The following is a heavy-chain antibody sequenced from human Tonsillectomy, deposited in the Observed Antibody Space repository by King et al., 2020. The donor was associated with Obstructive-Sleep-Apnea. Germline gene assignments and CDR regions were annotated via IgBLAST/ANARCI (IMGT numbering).Heavy chain of an antibody. CDR1: GYTFTGHY. CDR2: INPNSGGT. V-gene: IGHV1-2*02. CDR3: AGDPRPTGSSWYGESSEYYGMDV. J-gene: IGHJ6*02. Sequence: VQLVESGAEVKKPGASVKVSCKASGYTFTGHYMHWVRQAPGQGLEWMGWINPNSGGTKYAQNFQGGVTMTRDTSIRTVYMELSRLRPDDTDVYYCAGDPRPTGSSWYGESSEYYGMDVWGQGTTVIVSS. D-gene: IGHD6-13*01.